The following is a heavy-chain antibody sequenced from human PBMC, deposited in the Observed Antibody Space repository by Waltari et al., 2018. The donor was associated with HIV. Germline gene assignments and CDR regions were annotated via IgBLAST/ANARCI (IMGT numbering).Heavy chain of an antibody. CDR1: GFIFKGFNTYA. Sequence: EVRLLESGGGFVQPGGSMSLSCATSGFIFKGFNTYAMAWVRQAPGKGLELVSSIDDNGQMTYYAGSVQGRFVISRDNSRNTLSLRMNRLRPEDTALYYCARHTGSSGYSIFDAWGQGTLVTVSS. V-gene: IGHV3-23*01. J-gene: IGHJ4*02. CDR3: ARHTGSSGYSIFDA. D-gene: IGHD2-15*01. CDR2: IDDNGQMT.